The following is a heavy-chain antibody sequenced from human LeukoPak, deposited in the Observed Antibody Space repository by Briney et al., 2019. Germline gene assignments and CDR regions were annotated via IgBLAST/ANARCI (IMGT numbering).Heavy chain of an antibody. CDR3: ARDPGSSSPDY. CDR1: GFTFSSYE. D-gene: IGHD6-13*01. V-gene: IGHV3-48*03. Sequence: PGGSLRLSCAASGFTFSSYEMNWVRQAPGKGLEWVSYISSSGSTIYYADSVKGRFTISRDNAKNSLYLQMNSLRAEDTAVYYCARDPGSSSPDYWGQGTLVTVSS. CDR2: ISSSGSTI. J-gene: IGHJ4*02.